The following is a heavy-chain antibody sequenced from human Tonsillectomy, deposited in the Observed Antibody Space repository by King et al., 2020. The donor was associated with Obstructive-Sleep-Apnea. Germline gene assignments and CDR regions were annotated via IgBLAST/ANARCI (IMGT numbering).Heavy chain of an antibody. D-gene: IGHD3-10*01. CDR2: IRSEGYGGAT. CDR3: TKEDRGSGRGYFDL. V-gene: IGHV3-49*03. J-gene: IGHJ2*01. CDR1: GFAFVDYA. Sequence: EVQLVESGGGLVQPGRSLRLSCTTSGFAFVDYAMDWFRQAPGKGLEWIGFIRSEGYGGATEYGASVKGRFIISRDDSKGTAYLQMNSLKTEDTAIYYCTKEDRGSGRGYFDLWGRGTLVSVSS.